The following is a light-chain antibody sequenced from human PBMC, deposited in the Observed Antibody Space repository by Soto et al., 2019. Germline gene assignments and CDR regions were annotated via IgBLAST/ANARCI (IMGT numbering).Light chain of an antibody. J-gene: IGKJ1*01. CDR3: QQGYNIPWT. Sequence: DIQMTQSPSSLSASVDDRVTITCRASQSISGYLNWYQKKPGKAPKVLIYAASSLQSGVPSRFSGSGYGTDFTLTISSLQPEDFATYYCQQGYNIPWTFGPGTKVDIK. CDR1: QSISGY. V-gene: IGKV1-39*01. CDR2: AAS.